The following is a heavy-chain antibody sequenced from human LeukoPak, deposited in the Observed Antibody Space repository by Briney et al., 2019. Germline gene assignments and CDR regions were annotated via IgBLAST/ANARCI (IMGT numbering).Heavy chain of an antibody. CDR3: AKGIAVDFDY. CDR2: INSDGSSR. Sequence: GGSLRLSCAASGFTFRNYWMHWVRQAPGKGLVWVSRINSDGSSRNYADSVKGRFTISRDNSKNTLYLQMNSLRAEDTAVYYCAKGIAVDFDYWGQGTLVTVSS. D-gene: IGHD6-19*01. V-gene: IGHV3-74*01. J-gene: IGHJ4*02. CDR1: GFTFRNYW.